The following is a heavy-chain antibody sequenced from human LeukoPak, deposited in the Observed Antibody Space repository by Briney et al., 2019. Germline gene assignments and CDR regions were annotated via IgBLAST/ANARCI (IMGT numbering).Heavy chain of an antibody. CDR1: GGSISSYY. Sequence: SETLSLTCTVSGGSISSYYWSWIRQPPGKELEWIGYIYYSGSTNYNPSLKSRVTISVDTSKSQFSLKLSSVTAADTAVYYCARAPGIAAAYYYGMDVWGQGTTVTVSS. V-gene: IGHV4-59*08. CDR2: IYYSGST. J-gene: IGHJ6*02. D-gene: IGHD6-13*01. CDR3: ARAPGIAAAYYYGMDV.